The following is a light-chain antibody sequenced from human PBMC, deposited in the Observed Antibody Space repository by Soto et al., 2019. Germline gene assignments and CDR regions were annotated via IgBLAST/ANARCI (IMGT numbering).Light chain of an antibody. J-gene: IGLJ2*01. CDR2: SNN. CDR3: AAWDGSLNGVL. CDR1: RSNIGSNT. Sequence: QSVLTQPPSASGTPGQRVTISCSGSRSNIGSNTVSWYQQLPGTAPKVLIYSNNQRPSGVPDRFSGSRSGTSASLAISGLQSEDEADYYCAAWDGSLNGVLFGGGTKSPS. V-gene: IGLV1-44*01.